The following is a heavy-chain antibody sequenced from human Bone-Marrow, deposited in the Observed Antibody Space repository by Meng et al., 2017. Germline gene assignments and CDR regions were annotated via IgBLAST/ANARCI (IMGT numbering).Heavy chain of an antibody. J-gene: IGHJ6*02. CDR1: GFTFDDYA. V-gene: IGHV3-9*01. Sequence: GGSLRLSCAASGFTFDDYAMHWVRQAPGKGLEWVSGISWNSGSIGYADSVKGRFTISRDNAKNSLYLQMNSLRAEDTALYYCAKDMSVAGERRKDYGMDVWGQGTTVTVSS. CDR2: ISWNSGSI. CDR3: AKDMSVAGERRKDYGMDV. D-gene: IGHD6-19*01.